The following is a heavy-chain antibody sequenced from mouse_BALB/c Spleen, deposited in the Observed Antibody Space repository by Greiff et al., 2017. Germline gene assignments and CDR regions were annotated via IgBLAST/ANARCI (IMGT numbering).Heavy chain of an antibody. CDR1: GYSITSDYA. D-gene: IGHD2-1*01. J-gene: IGHJ4*01. CDR3: AREGNYPYAMDY. Sequence: DVKLVESGPGLVKPSQSLSLTCTVTGYSITSDYAWNWIRQFPGNKLEWMGYISYSGSTSYNPSLKSRISITRDTSKNQFFLQLNSVTTEDTATYYCAREGNYPYAMDYWGQGTSVTVSS. CDR2: ISYSGST. V-gene: IGHV3-2*02.